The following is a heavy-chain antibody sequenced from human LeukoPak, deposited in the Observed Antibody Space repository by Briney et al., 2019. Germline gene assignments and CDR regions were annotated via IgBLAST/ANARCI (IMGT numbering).Heavy chain of an antibody. CDR2: IWYDGSNK. J-gene: IGHJ6*03. D-gene: IGHD2-2*01. CDR1: GFTFSSYG. Sequence: GGSLRLSCAASGFTFSSYGMHWVRQAPGKGLEWVAVIWYDGSNKYYADSVKGRFTISRDNSKNTLYLQMNSLRAEDTAVYYCAKDWAAAIWSYYMDVWGKGTTVTVSS. CDR3: AKDWAAAIWSYYMDV. V-gene: IGHV3-33*06.